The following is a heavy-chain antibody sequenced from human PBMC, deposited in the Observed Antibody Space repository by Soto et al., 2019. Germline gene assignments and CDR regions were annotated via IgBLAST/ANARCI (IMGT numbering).Heavy chain of an antibody. CDR2: IWYDGSNK. CDR1: GFTFSSYG. V-gene: IGHV3-33*01. Sequence: GGSLRLSCAASGFTFSSYGMHWVRQAPGKGLEWVAVIWYDGSNKYYADSVKGRFTISRDNSKNTLYLQMNSLRAEDTAVYYCARERIQLWYYFDYWGQGTLVTVSS. J-gene: IGHJ4*02. CDR3: ARERIQLWYYFDY. D-gene: IGHD5-18*01.